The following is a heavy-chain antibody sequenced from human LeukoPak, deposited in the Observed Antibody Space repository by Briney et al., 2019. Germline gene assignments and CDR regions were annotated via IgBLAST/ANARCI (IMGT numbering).Heavy chain of an antibody. CDR3: ARDRMGGTTDY. CDR2: ISSSSSYI. Sequence: GGSLRLSCAAPGFTFSSYSMNWVRQAPGKGLEWVSSISSSSSYIYYADSVKGRFTISRDNAKNSLYLQMNSLRAEDTAVYYCARDRMGGTTDYWGQGTLVTVSS. J-gene: IGHJ4*02. D-gene: IGHD1-7*01. V-gene: IGHV3-21*01. CDR1: GFTFSSYS.